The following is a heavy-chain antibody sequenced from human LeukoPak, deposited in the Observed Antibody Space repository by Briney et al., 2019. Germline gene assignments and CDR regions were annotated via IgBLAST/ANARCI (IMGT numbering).Heavy chain of an antibody. Sequence: SVKVSCKASGGTFSSYAISWVRQAPGQGLEWMGRIIPILGIANYAQKFQGRVTITADKSTSTACMELSSLRSEDTAVYYCARDRIAATRGFDPWGQGTLVTVSS. D-gene: IGHD6-25*01. CDR2: IIPILGIA. V-gene: IGHV1-69*04. J-gene: IGHJ5*02. CDR1: GGTFSSYA. CDR3: ARDRIAATRGFDP.